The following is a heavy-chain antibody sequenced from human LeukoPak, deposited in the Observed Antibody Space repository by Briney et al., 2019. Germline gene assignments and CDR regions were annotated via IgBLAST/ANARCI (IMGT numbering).Heavy chain of an antibody. CDR2: ISSSSSYT. J-gene: IGHJ4*02. Sequence: GGSLRLSCAASGFTFSDYYMSWVRQAPGKGLEWVSYISSSSSYTNYADSVKGRFTISRDNAKNSLYLQMTSLRAEDTAVYYCARVHSGYDSGYYFDYWGQGILVTVSS. V-gene: IGHV3-11*06. D-gene: IGHD5-12*01. CDR3: ARVHSGYDSGYYFDY. CDR1: GFTFSDYY.